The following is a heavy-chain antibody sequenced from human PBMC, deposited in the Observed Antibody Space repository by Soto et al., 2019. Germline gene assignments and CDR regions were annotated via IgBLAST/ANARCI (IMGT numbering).Heavy chain of an antibody. CDR3: ARDRSTYGGGGTGEVKENWFDP. V-gene: IGHV4-59*01. CDR2: AYYSGST. J-gene: IGHJ5*02. Sequence: SETLSLTCTVSGGSISHYYWSWIRQSPGKGLEWIGYAYYSGSTDYNPSLKSRVTMSVDTSKNQVSLKLNSVTTADTAVYYCARDRSTYGGGGTGEVKENWFDPWGPGTLVTVSS. CDR1: GGSISHYY. D-gene: IGHD2-8*01.